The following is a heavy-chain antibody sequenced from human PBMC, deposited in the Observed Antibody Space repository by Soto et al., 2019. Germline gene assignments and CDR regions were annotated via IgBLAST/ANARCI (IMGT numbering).Heavy chain of an antibody. V-gene: IGHV4-59*01. CDR1: GGSISSYY. D-gene: IGHD6-13*01. J-gene: IGHJ3*02. Sequence: SETLALTCTVSGGSISSYYWSWIRQPPGKGLEWIGYIYYSGSTNYTPSLKSRVTISVDTSKNQFSLKLSSVTAADTAVYYCARNIAAFPPNDAFDIWGQGTMVTVSS. CDR2: IYYSGST. CDR3: ARNIAAFPPNDAFDI.